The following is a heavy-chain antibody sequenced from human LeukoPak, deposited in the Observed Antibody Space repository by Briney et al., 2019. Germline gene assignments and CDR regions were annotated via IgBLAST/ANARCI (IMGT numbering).Heavy chain of an antibody. D-gene: IGHD6-19*01. CDR2: IYYSGST. CDR1: GGSISSYY. Sequence: SSETLSLTCTVSGGSISSYYWSWIRQPPGKGLEWIGYIYYSGSTNYNPSLKSRVTISVDTSKNQFSLKLSSVTAADTAVYYCARRARSSGWYYYYMDVWGKGTTVTVSS. J-gene: IGHJ6*03. V-gene: IGHV4-59*08. CDR3: ARRARSSGWYYYYMDV.